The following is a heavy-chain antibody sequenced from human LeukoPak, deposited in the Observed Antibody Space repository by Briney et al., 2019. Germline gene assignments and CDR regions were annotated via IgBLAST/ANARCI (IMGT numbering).Heavy chain of an antibody. V-gene: IGHV3-23*01. CDR2: ISASGGGT. Sequence: PGGSLRLSCAASGFTFSSYAMSWVRQAQGKGREWVSSISASGGGTYYADSVKGRFTISRDNSKNTLYLQLSSLRADDTAVYHCAKERDGDYVRYTHYWGQGTLVTVSS. J-gene: IGHJ4*02. D-gene: IGHD4-17*01. CDR1: GFTFSSYA. CDR3: AKERDGDYVRYTHY.